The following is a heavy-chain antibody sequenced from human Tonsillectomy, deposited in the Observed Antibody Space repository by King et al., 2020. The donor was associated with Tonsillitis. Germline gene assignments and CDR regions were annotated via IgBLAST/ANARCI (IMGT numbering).Heavy chain of an antibody. D-gene: IGHD3-22*01. CDR3: VRDMNYRDRSTYYDVLDV. V-gene: IGHV3-7*01. J-gene: IGHJ3*01. CDR2: INGDGSVK. Sequence: VQLVESGGGLVQPGGSLRLSCAASDFTFSEYWMTWIRQAPGEGLEWVASINGDGSVKYYVDSVGGRFTISRDNADSSLFLRMNSLRAEYTAIYFCVRDMNYRDRSTYYDVLDVWGPGTMVTVPS. CDR1: DFTFSEYW.